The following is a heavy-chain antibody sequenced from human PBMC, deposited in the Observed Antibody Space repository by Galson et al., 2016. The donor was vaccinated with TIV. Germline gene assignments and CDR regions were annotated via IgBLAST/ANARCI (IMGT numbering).Heavy chain of an antibody. CDR3: IREGSTVTMHHYFGMDV. V-gene: IGHV4-38-2*02. Sequence: SETLSLTCAVSGYSIKSGYFWGWIRQPPGKGLQWIGSIYESGTTYSNPSLQSRLTMSVDTSKNQFSLKLSSVTAADTAVYYCIREGSTVTMHHYFGMDVCGQGTSVTVSS. J-gene: IGHJ6*02. CDR2: IYESGTT. CDR1: GYSIKSGYF. D-gene: IGHD4-17*01.